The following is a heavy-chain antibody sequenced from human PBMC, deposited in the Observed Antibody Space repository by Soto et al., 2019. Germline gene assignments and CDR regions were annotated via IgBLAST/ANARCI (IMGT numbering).Heavy chain of an antibody. J-gene: IGHJ4*02. D-gene: IGHD3-3*01. CDR3: ATGVIWIGYFTVDS. CDR1: GGSFGKSA. Sequence: SVKVSCKASGGSFGKSAINWVRQTPGQGLEWLGGFIPVYRTLNYAQKFQGRVTITADESTGTAYMTLSSLASDDTAVYYCATGVIWIGYFTVDSWGQGTRVTVSS. V-gene: IGHV1-69*13. CDR2: FIPVYRTL.